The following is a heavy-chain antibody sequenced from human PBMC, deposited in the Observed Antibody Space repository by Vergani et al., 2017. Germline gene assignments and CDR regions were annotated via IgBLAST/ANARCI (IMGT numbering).Heavy chain of an antibody. CDR2: IYPNGNG. CDR3: ARRTTMVRGVLEIARYYFDY. D-gene: IGHD3-10*01. J-gene: IGHJ4*02. CDR1: GGSMSDFY. Sequence: QVHLQESGPGVVKPSDTLSLTCTVSGGSMSDFYWTWIRQPAGRGLEWIGRIYPNGNGNYNESLRSRLTMSIDTSRSQFSLSLSSVTAADTAVYYCARRTTMVRGVLEIARYYFDYWGQGTLVTVSS. V-gene: IGHV4-4*07.